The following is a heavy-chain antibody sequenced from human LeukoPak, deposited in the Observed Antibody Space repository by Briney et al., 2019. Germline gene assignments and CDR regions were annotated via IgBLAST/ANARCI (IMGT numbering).Heavy chain of an antibody. Sequence: ASVKVSCKASGYTFTDYYVHWVRQAPGQGLEWMGWINPNSGGTNYAQKFQGRVTMTRDTSIITAYMELSSMTSDDTAVYYCARDLYDFWSGYYSYYYYDLDVWGQGTTVTVSS. J-gene: IGHJ6*02. CDR2: INPNSGGT. CDR1: GYTFTDYY. CDR3: ARDLYDFWSGYYSYYYYDLDV. V-gene: IGHV1-2*02. D-gene: IGHD3-3*01.